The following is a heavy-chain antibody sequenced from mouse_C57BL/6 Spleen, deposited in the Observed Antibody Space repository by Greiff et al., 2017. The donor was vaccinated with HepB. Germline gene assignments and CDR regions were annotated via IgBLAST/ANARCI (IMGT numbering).Heavy chain of an antibody. CDR3: ARGVTGVYFDY. CDR1: GYTFTSYW. CDR2: IDPSDSYT. D-gene: IGHD4-1*01. J-gene: IGHJ2*01. V-gene: IGHV1-59*01. Sequence: QVQLQQSGAELVRPGTSVKLSCKASGYTFTSYWMHWVKQRPGQGLEWIGVIDPSDSYTNYNQKFKGKATLTVDTSSSTAYMQLSSLTSEDSAVYYCARGVTGVYFDYWGQGTTLTVSS.